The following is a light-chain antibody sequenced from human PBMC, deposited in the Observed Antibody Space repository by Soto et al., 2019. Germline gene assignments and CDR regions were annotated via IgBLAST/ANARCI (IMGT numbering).Light chain of an antibody. CDR1: QSVSSN. J-gene: IGKJ4*01. Sequence: EIVLTQSPATLSLSPGERATLSCRASQSVSSNLAWYQQKPGQAPRLLIYGASGRAAGIPDRFSGSGSGTDFTLSISRLEPEDFAVYYCQQYGVSPTFGGGTKVDIK. V-gene: IGKV3-20*01. CDR3: QQYGVSPT. CDR2: GAS.